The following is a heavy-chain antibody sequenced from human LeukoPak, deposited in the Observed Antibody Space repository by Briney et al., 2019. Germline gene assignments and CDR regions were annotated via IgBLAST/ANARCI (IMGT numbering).Heavy chain of an antibody. Sequence: PSETLSLTCTVSGGSISSGGYYWSWIRQHPGKGLEWIGYIYYSGSTYYNPSLKSRVTISVDTSKNQFSLKLSSVTAADTAVYYCASPTTYYYDSSGYYYGYFDLWGRGTLVTVSS. CDR1: GGSISSGGYY. V-gene: IGHV4-31*03. CDR2: IYYSGST. CDR3: ASPTTYYYDSSGYYYGYFDL. D-gene: IGHD3-22*01. J-gene: IGHJ2*01.